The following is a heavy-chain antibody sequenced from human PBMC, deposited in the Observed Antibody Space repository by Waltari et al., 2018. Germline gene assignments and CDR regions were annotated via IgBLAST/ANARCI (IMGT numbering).Heavy chain of an antibody. CDR1: GFTFSSYG. J-gene: IGHJ6*02. CDR2: IWYDGSNK. Sequence: QVQLVESGGGVVQPGRSLRLSCAASGFTFSSYGMPWVRQAPGKGLEWVAVIWYDGSNKYYADSVKGRFTISRDNSKNSLYLQMNSLRAEDTAVYYCASSPGPYYYGMDVWGQGTTVTVSS. CDR3: ASSPGPYYYGMDV. V-gene: IGHV3-33*01.